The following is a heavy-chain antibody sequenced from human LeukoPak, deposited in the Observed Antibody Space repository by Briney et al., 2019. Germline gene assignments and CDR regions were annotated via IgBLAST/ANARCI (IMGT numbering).Heavy chain of an antibody. Sequence: SQTLSLTCGISVDSVSSDSVIWNWIRQSPSRGLEWLGRTYYRFRWYNDYAESVKSRITINPDTSKNQVSLQLNSVTPEDTAVYYCTKDLHGDYGISYWGQGTLVTVSS. D-gene: IGHD4-17*01. J-gene: IGHJ4*02. CDR2: TYYRFRWYN. CDR1: VDSVSSDSVI. V-gene: IGHV6-1*01. CDR3: TKDLHGDYGISY.